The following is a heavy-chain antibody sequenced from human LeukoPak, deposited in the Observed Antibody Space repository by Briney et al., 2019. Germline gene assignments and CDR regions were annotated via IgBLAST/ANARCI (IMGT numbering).Heavy chain of an antibody. J-gene: IGHJ1*01. D-gene: IGHD1-1*01. V-gene: IGHV3-23*01. CDR2: ISGSGGST. Sequence: PGGSLRLSCAASGFTFSSYAMSWVRQAPGKGLEWVSAISGSGGSTYYADSVKGRFTISRDNSKNALYLQMNSLRAEDTAVYYCARDAGGILEYFHHWGQGVLVTVSS. CDR1: GFTFSSYA. CDR3: ARDAGGILEYFHH.